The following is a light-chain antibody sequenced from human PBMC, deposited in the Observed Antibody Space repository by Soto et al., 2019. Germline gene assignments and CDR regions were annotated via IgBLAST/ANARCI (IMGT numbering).Light chain of an antibody. CDR1: QDVSDY. CDR3: QQANSFPHT. V-gene: IGKV1-9*01. Sequence: DIQLTQSPSFLTASVGDRVTITCRASQDVSDYLAWYQHAPGKAPNLLIYAAYTLQSGVPSRFSGSGSGTEFTLTISSLQPEDFATYYCQQANSFPHTFGQGTRLGIK. CDR2: AAY. J-gene: IGKJ5*01.